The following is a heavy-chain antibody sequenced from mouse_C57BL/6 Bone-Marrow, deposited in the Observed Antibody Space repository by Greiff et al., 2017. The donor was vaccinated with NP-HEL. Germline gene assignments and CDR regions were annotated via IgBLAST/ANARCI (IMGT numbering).Heavy chain of an antibody. CDR1: GFTFSSYG. D-gene: IGHD1-1*01. CDR2: ISSGGSYT. Sequence: EVQRVESGGDLVKPGGSLKLSCAASGFTFSSYGMSWVRQTPDKRLEWVATISSGGSYTYYPDSVKGRFTISRDNAKNTLYLQMSSLKSEDTAMYYCARPLITTVVVDVWGTGTTVTVSS. V-gene: IGHV5-6*01. CDR3: ARPLITTVVVDV. J-gene: IGHJ1*03.